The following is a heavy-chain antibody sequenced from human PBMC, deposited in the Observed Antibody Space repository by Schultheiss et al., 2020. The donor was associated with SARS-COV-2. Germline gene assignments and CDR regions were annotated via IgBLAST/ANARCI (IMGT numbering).Heavy chain of an antibody. CDR2: INHSGST. V-gene: IGHV4-34*01. CDR1: GGSFSGYY. J-gene: IGHJ6*02. D-gene: IGHD2-2*01. Sequence: SETLSLTCAVYGGSFSGYYWSWIRQPPGKGLEWIGEINHSGSTNYNPSLKSRVTISVDTSKNQFSLKLSSVTAADTAVYYCARFYRRRRQLLFGMDVWGQGTTVTVSS. CDR3: ARFYRRRRQLLFGMDV.